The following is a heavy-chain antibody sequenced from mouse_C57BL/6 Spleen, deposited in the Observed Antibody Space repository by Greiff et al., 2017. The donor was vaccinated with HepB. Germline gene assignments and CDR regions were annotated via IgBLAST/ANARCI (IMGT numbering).Heavy chain of an antibody. Sequence: QVQLKQPGAELVKPGASVKLSCKASGYTFTSYWMHWVKQRPGQGLEWIGMIHPNSGSTNYNEKFKSKATLTVDKSSSTAYMQLSSLTSEDSAVYYCARNDGYFDYGGQGTTLTVSS. CDR3: ARNDGYFDY. CDR2: IHPNSGST. D-gene: IGHD2-3*01. J-gene: IGHJ2*01. CDR1: GYTFTSYW. V-gene: IGHV1-64*01.